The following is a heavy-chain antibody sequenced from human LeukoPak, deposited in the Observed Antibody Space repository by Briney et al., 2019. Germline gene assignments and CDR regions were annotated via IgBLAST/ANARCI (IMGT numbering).Heavy chain of an antibody. J-gene: IGHJ4*02. D-gene: IGHD6-13*01. CDR3: AGEIAAAVPGYFDY. V-gene: IGHV4-31*03. CDR2: IYYSGST. CDR1: GGSLSSGGYY. Sequence: PSETLSLTRTVSGGSLSSGGYYWSWIRQHPGKGLEWIGYIYYSGSTYYNPSLKSRVTISVDTSKNQFSLKLSSVTAADTAVYYCAGEIAAAVPGYFDYWGQGTLVTVSS.